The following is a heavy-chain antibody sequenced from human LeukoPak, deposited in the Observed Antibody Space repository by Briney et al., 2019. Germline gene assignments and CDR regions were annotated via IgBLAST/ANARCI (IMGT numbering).Heavy chain of an antibody. CDR1: GFTFSSYG. J-gene: IGHJ4*02. CDR2: ISYDGSNK. Sequence: GGSLRLSCAASGFTFSSYGMHWVRQAPGKGLEWVAVISYDGSNKYYADSVKGRFTISRDNSKNTLYLQMNSLRAEDTAVCYCAKDLGAAANDYWGQGTLVTVSS. V-gene: IGHV3-30*18. CDR3: AKDLGAAANDY. D-gene: IGHD6-13*01.